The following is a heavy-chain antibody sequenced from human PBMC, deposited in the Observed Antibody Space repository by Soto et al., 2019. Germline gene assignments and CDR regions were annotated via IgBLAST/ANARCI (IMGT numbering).Heavy chain of an antibody. CDR2: IYGGGST. V-gene: IGHV3-66*01. D-gene: IGHD2-2*02. Sequence: EVQLVESGGGLVQPGGSLRLSCAASGFTVSSNYMSWVRQAPGKGLEWVSVIYGGGSTYYADSVKDRFTISRDNSKNTLYLQMNSLRAEDTGVDYCARDSGCYTPYYYCFGVDVWGQGSTVTVSS. CDR1: GFTVSSNY. CDR3: ARDSGCYTPYYYCFGVDV. J-gene: IGHJ6*02.